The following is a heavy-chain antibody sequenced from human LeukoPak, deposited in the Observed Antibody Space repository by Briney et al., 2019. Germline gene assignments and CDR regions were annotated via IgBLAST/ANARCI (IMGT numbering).Heavy chain of an antibody. CDR1: GYSFTSYW. V-gene: IGHV5-51*01. J-gene: IGHJ4*02. CDR3: VRVGSGSSLDY. D-gene: IGHD6-19*01. CDR2: IYPRDSDT. Sequence: GESLKTSCKGSGYSFTSYWIGWVRQMPGKGLEWMVIIYPRDSDTRYSPSFQGQVTISADKSINTAYLQWSSLKASDTAMYYCVRVGSGSSLDYWGQGTLVTVSS.